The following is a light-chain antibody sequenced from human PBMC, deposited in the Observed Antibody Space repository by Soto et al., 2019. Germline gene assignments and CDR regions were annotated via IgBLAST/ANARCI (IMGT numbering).Light chain of an antibody. V-gene: IGLV2-14*01. CDR2: DVT. CDR3: SSYTTSATYV. Sequence: QSVVTQPASVSRSPGPSINISCTGTSSDVGRYNYVSWYQQHPGKAPRLLIYDVTNRPSGVSNRFSGSKSGNTASLTISGLQAEDEADFYCSSYTTSATYVFGTGTKVTVL. J-gene: IGLJ1*01. CDR1: SSDVGRYNY.